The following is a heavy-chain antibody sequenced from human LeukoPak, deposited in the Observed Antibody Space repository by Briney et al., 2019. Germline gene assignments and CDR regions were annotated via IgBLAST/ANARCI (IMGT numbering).Heavy chain of an antibody. D-gene: IGHD3-22*01. CDR3: ARRHYYDSSGSLHYAFDI. V-gene: IGHV4-39*01. Sequence: PSETLSLTCTVSGGSISSSSYYWGWIRQPPGKGLEWIGSIYYSGSTYYNPSHKIRVTISVGTSKNQFSLKLSAVTAEDTAVYYCARRHYYDSSGSLHYAFDIWGQGTMVTVSS. CDR2: IYYSGST. J-gene: IGHJ3*02. CDR1: GGSISSSSYY.